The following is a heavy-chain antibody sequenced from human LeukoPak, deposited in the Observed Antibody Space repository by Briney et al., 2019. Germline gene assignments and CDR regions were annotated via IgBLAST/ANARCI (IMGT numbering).Heavy chain of an antibody. CDR3: AREATTAGHFFDS. CDR2: INPNSGDT. Sequence: ASVKVSCKASGYSFTGYYIHWVRQAPGQGLEWMGRINPNSGDTDYAQKFQGRVTLTRDTSISTAYMEVTRLTSDDTAVYYCAREATTAGHFFDSWGQGSLVTVSS. J-gene: IGHJ4*02. D-gene: IGHD6-13*01. CDR1: GYSFTGYY. V-gene: IGHV1-2*02.